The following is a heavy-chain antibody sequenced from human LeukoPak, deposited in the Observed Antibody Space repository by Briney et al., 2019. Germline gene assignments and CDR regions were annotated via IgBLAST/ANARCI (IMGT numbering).Heavy chain of an antibody. CDR1: GFTFTSYG. Sequence: GGSLRLSCAASGFTFTSYGIHWVRQAPGKGLEWVSAISGSGGAAHYADSVKGRFTISRDNSKNTVYLQLNSLRAEDTAVYYCAKLLRAGRLLTISLDSWGQGTLVTVSS. CDR2: ISGSGGAA. CDR3: AKLLRAGRLLTISLDS. D-gene: IGHD2-15*01. V-gene: IGHV3-23*01. J-gene: IGHJ4*02.